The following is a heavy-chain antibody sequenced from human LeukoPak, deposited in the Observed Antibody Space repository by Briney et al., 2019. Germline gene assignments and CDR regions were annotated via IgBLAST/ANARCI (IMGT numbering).Heavy chain of an antibody. CDR3: ARVGPDCSSTSCYDY. Sequence: PGGSLRLSCAASGFTFSSYTMNWLRQSPGKGLEWVSTISASGGSTYYADSVKGRFTISRDNSKNTLYLQMNSLRAEDTAVYYCARVGPDCSSTSCYDYWGQGTLVTVSS. CDR1: GFTFSSYT. J-gene: IGHJ4*02. D-gene: IGHD2-2*01. V-gene: IGHV3-23*01. CDR2: ISASGGST.